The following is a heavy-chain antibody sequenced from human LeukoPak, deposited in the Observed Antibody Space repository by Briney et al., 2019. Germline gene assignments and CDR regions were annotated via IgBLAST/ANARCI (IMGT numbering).Heavy chain of an antibody. CDR1: GYTFINYY. CDR2: INPSGGST. V-gene: IGHV1-46*01. CDR3: ARSYSGSYYAESGVDY. D-gene: IGHD1-26*01. Sequence: ASVKVSCKASGYTFINYYMHWVRHAPGQGLEWMGIINPSGGSTRYAQKFQGRVTMTRDKSTSTVYMELSSLRSEDTAVYYCARSYSGSYYAESGVDYWGQGTLVTVSS. J-gene: IGHJ4*02.